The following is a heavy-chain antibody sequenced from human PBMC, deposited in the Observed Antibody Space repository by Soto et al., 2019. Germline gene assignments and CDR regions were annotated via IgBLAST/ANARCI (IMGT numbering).Heavy chain of an antibody. Sequence: GASVKVSCKASRYTFTGYYMHWVRQAPGQGLEWMGWINPNRGGTTYAQRFQGRVTMTTDTSISTAYMELSRLRSDDTAVYYCARSLSGYPVDYWGQGTLVTVSS. V-gene: IGHV1-2*02. D-gene: IGHD3-3*01. J-gene: IGHJ4*02. CDR3: ARSLSGYPVDY. CDR1: RYTFTGYY. CDR2: INPNRGGT.